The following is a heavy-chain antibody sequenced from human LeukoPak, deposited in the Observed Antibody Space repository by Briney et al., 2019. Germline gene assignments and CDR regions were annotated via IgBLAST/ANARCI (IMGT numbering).Heavy chain of an antibody. CDR3: ARTPSGSLSKVDY. Sequence: SETLSLTCTVYGGSISSYYWSWVRQPPGRGLEWIGHIYYSGSTNYNPSLKSRVTISVDTSKNQFSLKLSSVTAADTAVYYCARTPSGSLSKVDYWGQGTLVTVSS. J-gene: IGHJ4*02. V-gene: IGHV4-59*08. CDR2: IYYSGST. CDR1: GGSISSYY. D-gene: IGHD6-19*01.